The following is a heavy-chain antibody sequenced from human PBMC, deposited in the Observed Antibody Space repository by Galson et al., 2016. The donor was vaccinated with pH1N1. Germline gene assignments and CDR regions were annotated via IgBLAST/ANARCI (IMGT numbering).Heavy chain of an antibody. J-gene: IGHJ5*02. D-gene: IGHD2-8*01. CDR2: INQIGDVK. CDR3: ARVAFCSTTYGGCHNYFAP. CDR1: GFTFSKYW. Sequence: SLRLSCAASGFTFSKYWMTWVRQAPGKGLEWVANINQIGDVKFYVDSVKGRFTISRDNAKNSVYLQVNSLRAEDTAVYYCARVAFCSTTYGGCHNYFAPWGQGTLVTVSS. V-gene: IGHV3-7*03.